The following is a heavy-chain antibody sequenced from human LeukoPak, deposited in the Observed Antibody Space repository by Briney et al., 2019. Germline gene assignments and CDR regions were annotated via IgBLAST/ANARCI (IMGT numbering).Heavy chain of an antibody. Sequence: SGGSLRLSCTASGFTFGDFAMRWVPQAPGKGWVGVSFIRNKAYDGTKKYAACVKGRVNISRDDSNSIAYLQTNRLKTEDTAVYYCAASARPKTYYYYGMDVWGEGTTVTVSS. CDR2: IRNKAYDGTK. V-gene: IGHV3-49*04. CDR1: GFTFGDFA. CDR3: AASARPKTYYYYGMDV. J-gene: IGHJ6*01. D-gene: IGHD6-6*01.